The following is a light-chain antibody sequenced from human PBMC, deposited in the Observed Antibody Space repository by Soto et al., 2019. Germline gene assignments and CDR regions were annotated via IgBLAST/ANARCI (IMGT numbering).Light chain of an antibody. V-gene: IGKV1-5*01. CDR3: QHMRT. J-gene: IGKJ1*01. Sequence: DIQMNKSPSTLSASIGDRVTITCRASQNINNWIAWYQQKPGKAPKFLIYDASTLESGVPSRFSGSGFGTEFSLTISSLQPHDFGSYYCQHMRTFGQGTKVDIK. CDR1: QNINNW. CDR2: DAS.